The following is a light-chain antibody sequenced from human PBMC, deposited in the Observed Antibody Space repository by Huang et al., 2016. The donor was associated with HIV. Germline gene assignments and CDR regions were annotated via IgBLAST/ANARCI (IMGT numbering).Light chain of an antibody. J-gene: IGKJ2*01. Sequence: DIQMTQSPSSLSASVGDSVTITCQASQDISNYLSWDQHKPGRAPKPLIFDASSLETGVPSRFSGSGSGTYFTLTIASLQPEDVATYYCQHYDDPYTFGQGTKLEIK. CDR3: QHYDDPYT. CDR1: QDISNY. CDR2: DAS. V-gene: IGKV1-33*01.